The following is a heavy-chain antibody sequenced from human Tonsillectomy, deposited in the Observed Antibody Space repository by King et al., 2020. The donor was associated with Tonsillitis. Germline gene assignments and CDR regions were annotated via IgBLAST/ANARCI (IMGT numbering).Heavy chain of an antibody. V-gene: IGHV4-39*01. Sequence: QLQESGPEMVKPSETLSLNCTVSGGSISSCGCYWGWIRQPPGKGLEWIGNIYYSGNTYYNPSLKSRVTISVDTSKNQFSLKLNSVTAADTAVYFCAWGGNGYPYYYFDYWGQGTLVTVS. CDR2: IYYSGNT. CDR3: AWGGNGYPYYYFDY. J-gene: IGHJ4*02. CDR1: GGSISSCGCY. D-gene: IGHD3-3*01.